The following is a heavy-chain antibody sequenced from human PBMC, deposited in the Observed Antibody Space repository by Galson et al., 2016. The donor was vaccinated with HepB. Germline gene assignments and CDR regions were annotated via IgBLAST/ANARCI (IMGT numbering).Heavy chain of an antibody. CDR2: INQDGSEN. Sequence: SLRLSCAASGFTSSSYWMSWVRQPPGQGLEWVAMINQDGSENYYVDSVKGRFTISRDNAKNSLFLQMNSLRAEDTAIYYRARGWYSNSSPCFDSWGQGTLVTVSS. CDR3: ARGWYSNSSPCFDS. CDR1: GFTSSSYW. V-gene: IGHV3-7*03. D-gene: IGHD6-6*01. J-gene: IGHJ4*02.